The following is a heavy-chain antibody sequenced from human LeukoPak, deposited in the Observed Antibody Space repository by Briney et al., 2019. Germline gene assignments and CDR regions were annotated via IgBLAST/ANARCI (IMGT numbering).Heavy chain of an antibody. V-gene: IGHV3-53*01. CDR1: GFTVSSNY. J-gene: IGHJ4*02. D-gene: IGHD2-2*01. CDR2: IYSGGST. Sequence: QPGGSLRLSCAASGFTVSSNYMSWVRQAPGKGLEWVSVIYSGGSTYYADSVKGRFTISRDNSKNTLYLQMNSLRAEDTAVYYCARAAGYQLPNFGYYFDYWGQGTLVTVSS. CDR3: ARAAGYQLPNFGYYFDY.